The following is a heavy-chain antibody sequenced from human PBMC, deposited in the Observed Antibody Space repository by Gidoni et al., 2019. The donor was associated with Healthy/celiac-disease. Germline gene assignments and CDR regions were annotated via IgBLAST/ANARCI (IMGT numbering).Heavy chain of an antibody. V-gene: IGHV4-39*07. CDR2: VYYRGTT. D-gene: IGHD6-13*01. CDR3: ARDIRYSSSWSHFDF. Sequence: HLQLPGSGPRLVKPSEPLSLTCPVSGDSVSNPDYYWGWVRQPPGKGLEWIGTVYYRGTTYYNPSLKSRVTILVHTSLNQFSLRLSSVTAADTAIYYCARDIRYSSSWSHFDFWGQGTLATVSP. J-gene: IGHJ4*02. CDR1: GDSVSNPDYY.